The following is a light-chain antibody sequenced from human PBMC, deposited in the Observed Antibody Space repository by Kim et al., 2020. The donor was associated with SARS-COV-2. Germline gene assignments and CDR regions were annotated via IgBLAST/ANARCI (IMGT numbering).Light chain of an antibody. V-gene: IGKV1-5*01. CDR2: DAS. CDR3: QQYNSYPYT. J-gene: IGKJ2*01. CDR1: QSISSW. Sequence: AFVGGRVTITCRTSQSISSWLACYQQNPGKAPKLLIYDASSLESGVPSRFSGSGSGTEFTLTISSLQPDDFATYYCQQYNSYPYTFGQGTKLEI.